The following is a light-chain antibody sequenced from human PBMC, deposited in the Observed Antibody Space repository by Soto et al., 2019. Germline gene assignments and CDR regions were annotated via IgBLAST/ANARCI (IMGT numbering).Light chain of an antibody. CDR2: AVT. J-gene: IGLJ2*01. Sequence: QSAPTQPASVSGSPGQSITISCTGTSSDIGGYNFVSWYRQHPGKAPKLLIYAVTNRPSGIPDRFSGSKSGNTASLTISGLQAEDEADYYCTSYTTSSTLVFGGGTKLTVL. V-gene: IGLV2-14*01. CDR1: SSDIGGYNF. CDR3: TSYTTSSTLV.